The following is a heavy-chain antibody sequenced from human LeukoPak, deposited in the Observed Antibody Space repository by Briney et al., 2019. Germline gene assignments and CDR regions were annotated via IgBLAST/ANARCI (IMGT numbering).Heavy chain of an antibody. V-gene: IGHV1-18*01. CDR2: ISAYNGNT. CDR3: ARLDVAGGFDP. J-gene: IGHJ5*02. D-gene: IGHD6-13*01. CDR1: GYTFTSYG. Sequence: PMASVKVSCKASGYTFTSYGISWVRQAPGPGHEWMGWISAYNGNTNYAQKLQGRVTMTTDTSTSTAYMELRSLRSDDTAVYYCARLDVAGGFDPWGQGTLVTVSS.